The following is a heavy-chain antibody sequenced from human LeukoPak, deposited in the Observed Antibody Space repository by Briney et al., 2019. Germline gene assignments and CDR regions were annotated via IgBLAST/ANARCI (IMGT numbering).Heavy chain of an antibody. D-gene: IGHD3-16*02. Sequence: PGGSLRLSCAASRFTFSSYSMNWVRQAPGKGLEWVSAISGSGGSTYYADSVKGRFTISRDNSKNTLYLQMNSLRAEDTAVYYCAKAFGGVIVDFDYWGQGTLVTVSS. CDR1: RFTFSSYS. V-gene: IGHV3-23*01. CDR2: ISGSGGST. CDR3: AKAFGGVIVDFDY. J-gene: IGHJ4*02.